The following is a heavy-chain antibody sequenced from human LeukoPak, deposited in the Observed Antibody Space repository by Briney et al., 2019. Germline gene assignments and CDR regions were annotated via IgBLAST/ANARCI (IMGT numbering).Heavy chain of an antibody. J-gene: IGHJ4*02. CDR3: ARIDYGDYGAFDY. V-gene: IGHV4-61*02. CDR1: GGSISSSSYY. CDR2: LYTSGST. D-gene: IGHD4-17*01. Sequence: SETLSLTCTVSGGSISSSSYYWGWIRQPAGKGLEWIGRLYTSGSTNYNPSLKSRVTISVDTSKNQFSLKLSSVTAADTAVYYCARIDYGDYGAFDYWGQGTLVTVSS.